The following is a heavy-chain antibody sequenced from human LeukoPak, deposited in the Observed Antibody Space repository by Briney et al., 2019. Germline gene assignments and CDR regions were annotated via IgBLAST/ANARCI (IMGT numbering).Heavy chain of an antibody. Sequence: PGGSLRLSCAASGFTFSSYAMSWVRQAPGKGPEWVSAISGSGGSTYYADSVKGRFTISRDNSKNTLYLQMNSLRAEDTAVYYCAKAGYGDYNGGDWFDPWGQGTLVTVSS. J-gene: IGHJ5*02. CDR1: GFTFSSYA. D-gene: IGHD4-17*01. V-gene: IGHV3-23*01. CDR3: AKAGYGDYNGGDWFDP. CDR2: ISGSGGST.